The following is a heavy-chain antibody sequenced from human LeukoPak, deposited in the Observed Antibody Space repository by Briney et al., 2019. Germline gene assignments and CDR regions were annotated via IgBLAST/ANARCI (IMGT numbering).Heavy chain of an antibody. J-gene: IGHJ6*02. Sequence: GGSLRLSCAASGFTFSSYWVTWVRQAPGKGLEWVANIKQHGSEKYYVDSVKGRFTISRDNAKNSLYLQMNSLRAEDTAVYYCARGIAVAGYYYYGMDVWGQGTTVTVSS. CDR2: IKQHGSEK. V-gene: IGHV3-7*01. D-gene: IGHD6-19*01. CDR1: GFTFSSYW. CDR3: ARGIAVAGYYYYGMDV.